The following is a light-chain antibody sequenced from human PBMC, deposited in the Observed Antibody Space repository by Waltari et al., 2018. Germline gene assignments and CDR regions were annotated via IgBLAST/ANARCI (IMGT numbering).Light chain of an antibody. V-gene: IGLV3-21*02. Sequence: SYELTQPPSVSVAPGQTARISCEGNNIGSKSTQWYQQKPGQAPVQVVFHDTERPSGIPERFSGYKSGNTATLTITRIEAGDEADYYCQVFDSPTDHQVFGGGTKVTVL. CDR3: QVFDSPTDHQV. CDR1: NIGSKS. J-gene: IGLJ3*02. CDR2: HDT.